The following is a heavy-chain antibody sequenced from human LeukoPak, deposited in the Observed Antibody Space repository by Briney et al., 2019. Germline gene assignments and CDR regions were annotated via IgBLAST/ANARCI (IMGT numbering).Heavy chain of an antibody. D-gene: IGHD2-2*02. CDR1: GFTFDDYG. CDR2: INWNGGTV. CDR3: ARYGFYCSSTSCYIFDN. V-gene: IGHV3-20*04. J-gene: IGHJ4*02. Sequence: GGSLRLSCAASGFTFDDYGMSWVRQAPGKGLEWVSGINWNGGTVGYADSVKGRFTISRDNAKNSLYLQMNSLRAEDTALYYCARYGFYCSSTSCYIFDNWGQGTLVTVSS.